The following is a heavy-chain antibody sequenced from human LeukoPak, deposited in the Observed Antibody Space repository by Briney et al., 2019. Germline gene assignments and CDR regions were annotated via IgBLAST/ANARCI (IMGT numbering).Heavy chain of an antibody. Sequence: GGSLRLSCAASGFTFSSYSMNWVRQAPGKGLEWVSSISSSSSYIYYADSVKGRFTISRDNAKNSLYLQMNSLRAEDTAVYYCARGVTLGLVYYYYYGMDAWGKGTTVTVSS. CDR1: GFTFSSYS. CDR3: ARGVTLGLVYYYYYGMDA. D-gene: IGHD6-19*01. V-gene: IGHV3-21*01. J-gene: IGHJ6*04. CDR2: ISSSSSYI.